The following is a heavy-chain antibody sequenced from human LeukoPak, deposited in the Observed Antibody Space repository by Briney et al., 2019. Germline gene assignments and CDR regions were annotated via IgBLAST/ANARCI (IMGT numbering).Heavy chain of an antibody. CDR2: IWYDGSNK. V-gene: IGHV3-33*01. Sequence: GGSLRLSCAASGFTFSSYGMHWVRQAPGKGLEWVAVIWYDGSNKYYADSVKGRFTISRDDSKNTLYLQMNSLRAEDTAVYYCARDPSMVRGVYYYYYYGMDVWGKGTTVTVSS. CDR1: GFTFSSYG. CDR3: ARDPSMVRGVYYYYYYGMDV. D-gene: IGHD3-10*01. J-gene: IGHJ6*04.